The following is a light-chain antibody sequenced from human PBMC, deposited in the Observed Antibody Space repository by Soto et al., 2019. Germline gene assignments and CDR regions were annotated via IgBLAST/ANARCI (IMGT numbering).Light chain of an antibody. Sequence: QSVLTQPPSVSVAPGQRVTISCTGSSSNIGAGYDVHWYQQLPGTAPKLLIYGNSNRPSGVPDRFSGSKSGTSASLAITGLQAEDEADYYCQSYASSLSGWVFGGGTKLTVL. V-gene: IGLV1-40*01. CDR3: QSYASSLSGWV. CDR1: SSNIGAGYD. J-gene: IGLJ2*01. CDR2: GNS.